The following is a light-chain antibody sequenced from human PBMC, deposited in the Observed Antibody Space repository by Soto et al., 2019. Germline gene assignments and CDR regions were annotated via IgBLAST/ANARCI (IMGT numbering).Light chain of an antibody. CDR2: TTS. Sequence: EIVLTQSPGTLSLSPGERATLSCRASQSVSSNYLAWYQQKPGQAPRLVIYTTSNRATGIPARFSGSGSGTDFTLTISSLEPEDFAVYYCQQRSNWPPWTFGQGTKVDIK. J-gene: IGKJ1*01. CDR3: QQRSNWPPWT. V-gene: IGKV3-11*01. CDR1: QSVSSNY.